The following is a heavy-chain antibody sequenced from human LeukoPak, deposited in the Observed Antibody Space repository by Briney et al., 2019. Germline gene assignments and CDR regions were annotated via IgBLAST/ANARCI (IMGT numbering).Heavy chain of an antibody. CDR3: ARPHHYYDRSGYRVKYYFDY. D-gene: IGHD3-22*01. CDR2: IYPRDSDT. Sequence: GESLKISCKGSGYSFTSYWIGWVRQMPGKGLEWMGIIYPRDSDTRYSPSFQGQVTISADKSISTAYLQWSSLKASDTAMYYCARPHHYYDRSGYRVKYYFDYWGQGTLVTVSS. CDR1: GYSFTSYW. V-gene: IGHV5-51*01. J-gene: IGHJ4*02.